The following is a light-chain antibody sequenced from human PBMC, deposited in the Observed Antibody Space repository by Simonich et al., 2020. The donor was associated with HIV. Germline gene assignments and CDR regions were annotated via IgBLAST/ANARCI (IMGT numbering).Light chain of an antibody. Sequence: EIVMTQSPATLSVSPGKRTTLSCRASQRISTNLAWYQQKPGQAPRLLIYGASTRATGVPPRFSGTGSGTEFTLTISSVQSEDFVIYYCQQYNNWPLFFGQGTKLEIK. J-gene: IGKJ2*01. CDR1: QRISTN. V-gene: IGKV3-15*01. CDR3: QQYNNWPLF. CDR2: GAS.